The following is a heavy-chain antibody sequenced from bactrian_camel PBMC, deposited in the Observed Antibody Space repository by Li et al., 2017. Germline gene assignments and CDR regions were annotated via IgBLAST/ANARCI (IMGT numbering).Heavy chain of an antibody. CDR3: AADGWVERDGRCDS. Sequence: QLVESGGGLVQPGGSLRISCAASGFTFSSYWMTWVRQAPGKGLEWVSSITAAGGSTYYADSVKGRFTISRDNAKNTVYLQMTDLKVEDTAVYYCAADGWVERDGRCDSLSQGTQVTVS. V-gene: IGHV3S1*01. J-gene: IGHJ4*01. CDR2: ITAAGGST. D-gene: IGHD3*01. CDR1: GFTFSSYW.